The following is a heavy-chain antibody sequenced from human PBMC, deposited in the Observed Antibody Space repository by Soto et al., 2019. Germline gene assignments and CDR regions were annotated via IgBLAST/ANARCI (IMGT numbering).Heavy chain of an antibody. J-gene: IGHJ4*02. CDR1: GYTFIGYV. V-gene: IGHV1-3*01. CDR3: ARIHTVTTFSALGL. D-gene: IGHD4-17*01. CDR2: INAGNGNT. Sequence: GXSVKVSCKASGYTFIGYVIHWVRQDPGQRLEWMGWINAGNGNTEYSQKFQDRVTITRDTSASIVYMELSSLRSEDTAVYYCARIHTVTTFSALGLWGQGTLVTVSS.